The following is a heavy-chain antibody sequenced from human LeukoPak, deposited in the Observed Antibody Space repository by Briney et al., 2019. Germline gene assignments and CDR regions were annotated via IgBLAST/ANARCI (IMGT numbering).Heavy chain of an antibody. J-gene: IGHJ4*02. CDR1: GFTFSSYW. CDR3: TRKFSSRWGYYFDY. CDR2: IRSKAYGGTT. Sequence: GGSLRLSCAASGFTFSSYWMSWVRQAPGKGLEWVGFIRSKAYGGTTEYAASVKGRFTISRDDSKSIAYLQMNSLKTEDTAVYYCTRKFSSRWGYYFDYWGQGTLVTVSS. D-gene: IGHD3-16*01. V-gene: IGHV3-49*04.